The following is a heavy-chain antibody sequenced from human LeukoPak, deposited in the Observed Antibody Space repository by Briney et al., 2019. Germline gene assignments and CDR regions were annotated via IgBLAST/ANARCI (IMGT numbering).Heavy chain of an antibody. CDR1: GFTFSSYW. D-gene: IGHD6-13*01. CDR3: AREMPGIAAAGDY. J-gene: IGHJ4*02. CDR2: IKQDGSEK. Sequence: GGSLRLSCAASGFTFSSYWMSWVRQAPWKGLEWVANIKQDGSEKYYVDSVKGRFTISRDNAKNSLYLQMNSLRAEDTAVYYCAREMPGIAAAGDYWGQGTLVTVSS. V-gene: IGHV3-7*01.